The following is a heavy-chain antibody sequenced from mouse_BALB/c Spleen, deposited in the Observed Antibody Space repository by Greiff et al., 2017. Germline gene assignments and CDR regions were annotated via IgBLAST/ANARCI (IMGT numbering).Heavy chain of an antibody. CDR2: ISSGSSTI. Sequence: EVQGVESGGGLVQPGGSRKLSCAASGFTFSSFGMHWVRQAPEKGLEWVAYISSGSSTIYYADTVKGRFTISRDNPKNTLFLQMTSLRSEDTAMYYCARWGTTVVESLMDYWGQGTSVTVSS. CDR1: GFTFSSFG. V-gene: IGHV5-17*02. D-gene: IGHD1-1*01. J-gene: IGHJ4*01. CDR3: ARWGTTVVESLMDY.